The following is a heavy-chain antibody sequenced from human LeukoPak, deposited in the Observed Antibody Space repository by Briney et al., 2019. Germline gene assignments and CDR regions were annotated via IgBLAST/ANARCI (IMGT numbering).Heavy chain of an antibody. D-gene: IGHD3-22*01. J-gene: IGHJ4*02. CDR2: IIPIFGTA. Sequence: SVKVSCKASGGTFSSYAISWVRQAPGQGLEWMGGIIPIFGTANYAQKFQGRVTITADESTSTAYMELSSLRSEDTAVYYCARVYYYDSSGYSDYFDYWGQGTLVTVSS. V-gene: IGHV1-69*13. CDR1: GGTFSSYA. CDR3: ARVYYYDSSGYSDYFDY.